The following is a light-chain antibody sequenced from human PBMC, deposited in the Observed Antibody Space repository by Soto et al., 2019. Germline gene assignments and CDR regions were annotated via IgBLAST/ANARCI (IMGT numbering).Light chain of an antibody. CDR2: GAS. CDR3: QQYNNWPPWT. Sequence: EIVMTQSPATLSVSPAERATLSCRASQSVSSNLAWYQQKPVQAPRLLIYGASTRATGIPARFSGSGSGTEFTLTISSLQSEDFAVYYCQQYNNWPPWTFGQGTKVDIK. J-gene: IGKJ1*01. V-gene: IGKV3-15*01. CDR1: QSVSSN.